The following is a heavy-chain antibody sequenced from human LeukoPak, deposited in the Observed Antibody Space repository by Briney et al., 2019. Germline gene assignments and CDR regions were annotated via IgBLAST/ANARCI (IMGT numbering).Heavy chain of an antibody. CDR3: ARNFVLSALPYFDY. CDR2: IWNDGSNK. V-gene: IGHV3-33*01. Sequence: SGGSLRLSCAASGFTFSIYGMHWVRQAPGKGLEWVAVIWNDGSNKYYADSVKGRFTISRDNAKNTLYLQMNSLRAEDTAVYSCARNFVLSALPYFDYWGQGTLVTVSS. CDR1: GFTFSIYG. J-gene: IGHJ4*02. D-gene: IGHD3-9*01.